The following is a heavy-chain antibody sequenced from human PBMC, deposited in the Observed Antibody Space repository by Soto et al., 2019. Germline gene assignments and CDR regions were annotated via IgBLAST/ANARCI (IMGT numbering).Heavy chain of an antibody. CDR3: AKDKVAAAGTGNFYSMFV. CDR2: ISGSGGST. CDR1: GFTFSTYA. V-gene: IGHV3-23*01. J-gene: IGHJ6*03. D-gene: IGHD6-13*01. Sequence: EVQLLESGGGLVQPGGSLRLSCAASGFTFSTYAMSWVRQAPGKGLEWVAAISGSGGSTYYADSVKGRFTISRDNSKNTLYLQINSLRAEDTAVYFCAKDKVAAAGTGNFYSMFVWGKGTKVTVSS.